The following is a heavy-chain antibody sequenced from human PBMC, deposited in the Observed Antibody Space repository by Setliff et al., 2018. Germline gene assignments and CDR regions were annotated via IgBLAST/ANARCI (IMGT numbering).Heavy chain of an antibody. CDR3: AKSTGSVMGPNAFDI. V-gene: IGHV3-43D*04. Sequence: GGSLRLSCAASGFTFDDYAMYWVRQAPGKGLEWVSLINWAGSRTFYAESVRGRFTTSRDNSKNFLYLEMNSLRDDDTALYFCAKSTGSVMGPNAFDIWGQGTMVTVSS. CDR2: INWAGSRT. CDR1: GFTFDDYA. D-gene: IGHD3-16*01. J-gene: IGHJ3*02.